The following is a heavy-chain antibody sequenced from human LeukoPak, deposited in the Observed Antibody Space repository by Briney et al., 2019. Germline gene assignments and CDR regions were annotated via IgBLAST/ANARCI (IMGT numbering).Heavy chain of an antibody. Sequence: GASVNVSCKASGYTFTSYGISWVRQAPGQGLEWMGWISTSNGNTNYAQKFQGRVTMSTDTSTSTAYMELRSLRSDDTAVYYCARKYSSSWYSWFDPGREGTLVTVS. D-gene: IGHD6-13*01. CDR2: ISTSNGNT. V-gene: IGHV1-18*01. J-gene: IGHJ5*02. CDR1: GYTFTSYG. CDR3: ARKYSSSWYSWFDP.